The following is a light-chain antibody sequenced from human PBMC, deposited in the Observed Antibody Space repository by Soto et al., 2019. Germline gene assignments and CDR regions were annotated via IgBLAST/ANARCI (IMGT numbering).Light chain of an antibody. V-gene: IGKV1-5*03. CDR1: QSLSGW. CDR2: KAS. J-gene: IGKJ2*01. CDR3: QQSHHFPYP. Sequence: DIQMTQSPSTLSASVGDRVTITCRASQSLSGWLAWYQQKPGKAPKLLIYKASSLQSGVPSRFSGSGSGTGFALTISSLQPDDFATYYCQQSHHFPYPFGQGTKLEI.